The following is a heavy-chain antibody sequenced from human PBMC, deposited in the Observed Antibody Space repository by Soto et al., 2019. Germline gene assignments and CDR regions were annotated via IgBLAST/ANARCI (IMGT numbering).Heavy chain of an antibody. CDR3: AKDYDYGDSLPFDY. V-gene: IGHV3-23*01. J-gene: IGHJ4*02. CDR1: GFSFRDYG. D-gene: IGHD4-17*01. Sequence: EVQLLEAGGGLVQSGGSLRLSCAASGFSFRDYGMSWVRQAPGKGLEWLSAIIGIGDKAYYADSVRGRFTISRDNSKNTLYLQLNDLGAEDTAIYYCAKDYDYGDSLPFDYWGQGTLVTVSS. CDR2: IIGIGDKA.